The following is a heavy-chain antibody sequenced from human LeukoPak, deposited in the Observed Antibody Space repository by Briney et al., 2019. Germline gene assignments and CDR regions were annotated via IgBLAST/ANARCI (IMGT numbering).Heavy chain of an antibody. CDR3: AREFITIFGVVISIGSPLGDY. Sequence: GASVKVSCKASGYTFTGYYMHWVRQAPGQGLEWMGRINPNSGGTNYAQKFQGRVTMTRDTSISTAYMGLSRLRSDDTAVYYCAREFITIFGVVISIGSPLGDYWGQGTLVTVSS. D-gene: IGHD3-3*01. J-gene: IGHJ4*02. CDR1: GYTFTGYY. CDR2: INPNSGGT. V-gene: IGHV1-2*06.